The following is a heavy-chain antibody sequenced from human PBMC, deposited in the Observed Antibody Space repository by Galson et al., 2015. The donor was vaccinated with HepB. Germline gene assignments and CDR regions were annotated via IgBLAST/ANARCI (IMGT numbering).Heavy chain of an antibody. Sequence: SLRLSCAASGFTVRTSYMSWVRQAPGKGLEWVSMIYATGETYYADSVKGRVTISRDNSKNTLSLEMNSLRVEDTAVYYCARGEWFGELGMRWWGHGTPVAVSS. CDR3: ARGEWFGELGMRW. CDR1: GFTVRTSY. D-gene: IGHD3-10*01. V-gene: IGHV3-53*01. J-gene: IGHJ4*01. CDR2: IYATGET.